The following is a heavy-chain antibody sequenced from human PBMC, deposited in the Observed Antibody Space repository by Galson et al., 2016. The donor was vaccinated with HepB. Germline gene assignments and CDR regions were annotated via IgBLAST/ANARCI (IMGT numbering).Heavy chain of an antibody. Sequence: SLRLSCAASGFTFSLYWMSWVRQAPGKGLEWVANIKQDETEKYYVDSVKGRFTISRDNAENSLYLQMNSLRAEDTAVYYCARDFILYSGYGWEGYYFDSWGQGTLVTISS. V-gene: IGHV3-7*03. CDR3: ARDFILYSGYGWEGYYFDS. J-gene: IGHJ4*02. D-gene: IGHD5-12*01. CDR1: GFTFSLYW. CDR2: IKQDETEK.